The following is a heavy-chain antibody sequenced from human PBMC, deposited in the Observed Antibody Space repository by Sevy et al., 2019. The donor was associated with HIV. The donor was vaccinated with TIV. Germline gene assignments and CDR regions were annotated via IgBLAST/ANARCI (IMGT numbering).Heavy chain of an antibody. CDR3: CYLSQWGSGSYRYFDY. J-gene: IGHJ4*02. D-gene: IGHD3-10*01. CDR1: GYTFTGYY. Sequence: ASVKVSYKASGYTFTGYYMHWVRQAPGQGLEWMGWINPNSGGTNYAQKFQGRVTMTRDTSISTAYMELSRLRSDDTAVYYCCYLSQWGSGSYRYFDYWGQGTLVTVSS. CDR2: INPNSGGT. V-gene: IGHV1-2*02.